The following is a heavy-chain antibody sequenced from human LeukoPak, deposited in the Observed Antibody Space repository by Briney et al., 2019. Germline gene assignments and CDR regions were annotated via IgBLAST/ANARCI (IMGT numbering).Heavy chain of an antibody. D-gene: IGHD3-22*01. CDR2: INQDGSER. CDR1: GFTFSNYY. J-gene: IGHJ4*02. Sequence: GGSLRLSCAASGFTFSNYYMAWVRQTPGKGLEWVANINQDGSERYFVDSVTGRFTISRDNAKNSLYLQMNSLRAEDTAVYYCARESNYYDSSGYYYFDYWGQGTLVTVSS. V-gene: IGHV3-7*01. CDR3: ARESNYYDSSGYYYFDY.